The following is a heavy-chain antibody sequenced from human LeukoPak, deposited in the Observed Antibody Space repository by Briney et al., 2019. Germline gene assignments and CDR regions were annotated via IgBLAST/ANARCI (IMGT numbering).Heavy chain of an antibody. CDR2: ISAYNGNT. Sequence: ASVKVSCKASGYTFTGYYMHWVRQAPGQGLEWMGWISAYNGNTNYVQELQGRVTMTTDTSTSTAYMELRSLRSDDTAVYYCARSSRSGPSADYWGQGTLVTVSS. V-gene: IGHV1-18*04. D-gene: IGHD3-22*01. CDR1: GYTFTGYY. CDR3: ARSSRSGPSADY. J-gene: IGHJ4*02.